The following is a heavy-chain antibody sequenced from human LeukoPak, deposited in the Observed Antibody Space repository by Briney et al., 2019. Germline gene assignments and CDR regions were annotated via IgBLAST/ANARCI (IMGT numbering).Heavy chain of an antibody. CDR2: ITSSSSYI. D-gene: IGHD6-6*01. CDR1: GFSFSNYS. CDR3: ARWQYSSSLYHMDV. Sequence: GGSLRLSCAASGFSFSNYSLNWVRQAPGKGLEWVSSITSSSSYIYYADSVKGRFTISRDNAKNSLYLQMNSLRADDTAVCYCARWQYSSSLYHMDVWGKGTTVIVSS. J-gene: IGHJ6*03. V-gene: IGHV3-21*06.